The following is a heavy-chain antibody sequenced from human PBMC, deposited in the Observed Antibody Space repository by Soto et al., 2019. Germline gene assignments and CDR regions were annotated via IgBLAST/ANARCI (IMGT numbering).Heavy chain of an antibody. Sequence: QVQLVQSGAEVKKPGSSVKVSCKASGGTFSSYAFSWVRQAPGQGLEWMGGIIPIFGTANYAQKFQGRVTITADESTSTAYVELSSLRSEDTAVYYCASVRVRFLEWLGSEGWGQGTLVTVSS. CDR2: IIPIFGTA. V-gene: IGHV1-69*12. CDR1: GGTFSSYA. D-gene: IGHD3-3*01. CDR3: ASVRVRFLEWLGSEG. J-gene: IGHJ4*02.